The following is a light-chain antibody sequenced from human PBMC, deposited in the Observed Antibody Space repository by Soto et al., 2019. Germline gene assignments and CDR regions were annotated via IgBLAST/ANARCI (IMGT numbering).Light chain of an antibody. J-gene: IGKJ4*01. V-gene: IGKV1-5*03. CDR1: QSISSW. CDR3: QQYNSYPHT. CDR2: KAS. Sequence: DIQMTQSPSTLSASVGDRATITCRASQSISSWLAWYQQKPGKAPKLLIYKASSLESGVPSRFSGSGSGTEFTLTISSLQPDDFATYYCQQYNSYPHTFGGGTKVEIK.